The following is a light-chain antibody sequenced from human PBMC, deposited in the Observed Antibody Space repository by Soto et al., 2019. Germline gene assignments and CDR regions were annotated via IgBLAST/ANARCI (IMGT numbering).Light chain of an antibody. Sequence: EVVLTQSPGTVSLSPGERATLSCRASQSVTSNYLARYQQKPGQAPRLLIYAASSRATGIPDRFSGSGSGKDFTLSISRLETEDFSVYYCHQYGSSITWTFGQGTKVEIK. CDR2: AAS. CDR3: HQYGSSITWT. V-gene: IGKV3-20*01. J-gene: IGKJ1*01. CDR1: QSVTSNY.